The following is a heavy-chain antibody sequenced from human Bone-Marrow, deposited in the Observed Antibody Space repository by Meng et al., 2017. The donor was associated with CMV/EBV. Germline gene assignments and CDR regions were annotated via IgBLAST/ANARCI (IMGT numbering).Heavy chain of an antibody. J-gene: IGHJ6*02. CDR3: ARHTSDYYYYGIDL. D-gene: IGHD2-2*01. CDR2: ISSNGGNT. CDR1: GFTFGDYA. Sequence: GESLKISCTASGFTFGDYAMHWVRQAPGKGLEYVSAISSNGGNTYYADSVKGRFTISRDNSKNTLYLQMNILRPEDTAVYYCARHTSDYYYYGIDLWGQGTTVTVSS. V-gene: IGHV3-64*04.